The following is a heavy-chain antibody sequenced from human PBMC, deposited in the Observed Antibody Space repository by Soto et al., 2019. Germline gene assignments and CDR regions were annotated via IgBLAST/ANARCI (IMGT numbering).Heavy chain of an antibody. CDR2: IYPDDSDT. D-gene: IGHD5-18*01. CDR3: ARQGKYNYGSNDF. V-gene: IGHV5-51*01. Sequence: GESLKISCKGSGYSFTSYWIGWVRQLPGKGLEWMGIIYPDDSDTRYSPSFQGQVIMSADKSISTAYLQWSSLEASDTAMYYCARQGKYNYGSNDFWGQGTLVTVSS. CDR1: GYSFTSYW. J-gene: IGHJ4*02.